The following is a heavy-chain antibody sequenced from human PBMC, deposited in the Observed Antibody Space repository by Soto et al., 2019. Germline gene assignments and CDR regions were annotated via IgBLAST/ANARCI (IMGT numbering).Heavy chain of an antibody. D-gene: IGHD2-21*02. CDR3: ATTRDLGKCGCYCPGDFPFDP. CDR1: GFTFDDYA. Sequence: EVQLVESGGGLVQPGRSLRLSCAASGFTFDDYAMHWVRQAPGKGLEWVSGVSWNSANIAYADSVKGRFTISRDNAKNSLSLQMSSLRVEDTAFYYCATTRDLGKCGCYCPGDFPFDPWGQGALVTVSS. CDR2: VSWNSANI. J-gene: IGHJ5*02. V-gene: IGHV3-9*01.